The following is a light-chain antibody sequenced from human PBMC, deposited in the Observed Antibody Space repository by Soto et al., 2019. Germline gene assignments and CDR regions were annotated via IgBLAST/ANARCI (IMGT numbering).Light chain of an antibody. CDR3: CSYAGSIYV. V-gene: IGLV1-47*02. CDR1: SSNIGGTNY. J-gene: IGLJ1*01. CDR2: SNN. Sequence: QSVLTQPPSASGTPGQRVFISCSGSSSNIGGTNYAYWYQQLPGAAPKLLMHSNNLRPSGVPERISGSKSGTSASLAISGLQAEDEADYYCCSYAGSIYVFATGAKVIV.